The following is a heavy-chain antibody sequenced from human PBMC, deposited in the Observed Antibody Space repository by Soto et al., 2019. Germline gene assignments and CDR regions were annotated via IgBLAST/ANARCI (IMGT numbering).Heavy chain of an antibody. V-gene: IGHV1-2*04. Sequence: ASVKVSCKASGYTFTGYYMHWVRQAPGQGLEWMGWINPNSGGTNYAQKFQGWVTMTRDTSISTAYMELSRLRSDDTAVYYCERRRDGYNLYFDYWGQGTLVTVSS. J-gene: IGHJ4*02. CDR2: INPNSGGT. D-gene: IGHD5-12*01. CDR3: ERRRDGYNLYFDY. CDR1: GYTFTGYY.